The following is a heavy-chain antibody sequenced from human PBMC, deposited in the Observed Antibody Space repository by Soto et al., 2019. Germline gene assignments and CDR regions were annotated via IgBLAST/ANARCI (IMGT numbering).Heavy chain of an antibody. Sequence: QVQLVQSGAEVKKPGSSVKVSCKASGGTFSSYTISWVRHAPGQGLEWMGRIIPILGIANYAQKFQGRVTITADKSTSTAYMELSSLRSEDTAVYYCARDVRSGWSYWGQGTLVTVSS. V-gene: IGHV1-69*08. CDR2: IIPILGIA. D-gene: IGHD6-19*01. J-gene: IGHJ4*02. CDR1: GGTFSSYT. CDR3: ARDVRSGWSY.